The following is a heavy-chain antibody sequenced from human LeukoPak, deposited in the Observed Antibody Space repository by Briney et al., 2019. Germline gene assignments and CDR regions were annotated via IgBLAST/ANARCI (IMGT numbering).Heavy chain of an antibody. CDR1: GFTFSSYA. Sequence: GGPLRLSCAASGFTFSSYAMAWVRQAPGKGLEWVSAISASGGSTYYADSVKGRFTISRDKAKNSLYLQMSSLRDEDTAVYYCAREYSSSSGRAFDIWGQGTMVTVSS. D-gene: IGHD6-6*01. V-gene: IGHV3-23*01. CDR2: ISASGGST. J-gene: IGHJ3*02. CDR3: AREYSSSSGRAFDI.